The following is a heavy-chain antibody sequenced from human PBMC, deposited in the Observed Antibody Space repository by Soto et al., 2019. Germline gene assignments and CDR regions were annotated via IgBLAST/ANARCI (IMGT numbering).Heavy chain of an antibody. CDR1: GFTVSSNY. J-gene: IGHJ4*02. Sequence: GGSLRLSCAASGFTVSSNYMSWVRQAPGKGLEWVSVIYSGGSTFYADSVKGRFTISRDNSKNTLYLQMNSLRAEDTAVYYCASHYGGNSFGYWGQGTLVTVSS. CDR3: ASHYGGNSFGY. V-gene: IGHV3-53*01. D-gene: IGHD4-17*01. CDR2: IYSGGST.